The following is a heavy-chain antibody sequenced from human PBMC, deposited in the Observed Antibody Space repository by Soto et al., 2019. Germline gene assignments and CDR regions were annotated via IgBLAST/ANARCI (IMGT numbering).Heavy chain of an antibody. V-gene: IGHV1-69*01. CDR1: GGTFNSYV. CDR2: VIPIFHTP. CDR3: AGGPGIGFDY. Sequence: QVHLVQSGPEVNKPGSSVNVSCKASGGTFNSYVISWVRQAPGQGLEWMGGVIPIFHTPFYAQKFQDILTIPAADSTTTAYMELTSLSSEDTAIYYCAGGPGIGFDYWGQGTVVTVSS. J-gene: IGHJ4*02.